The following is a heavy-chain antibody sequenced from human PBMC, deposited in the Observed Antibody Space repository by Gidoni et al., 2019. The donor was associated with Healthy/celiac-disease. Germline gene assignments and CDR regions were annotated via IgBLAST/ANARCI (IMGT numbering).Heavy chain of an antibody. CDR3: ARDCGGDCVDAFDI. V-gene: IGHV3-7*01. CDR1: GFTFSSYW. D-gene: IGHD2-21*02. J-gene: IGHJ3*02. Sequence: EVQLVESGGGLVQPGGSLRLSCAASGFTFSSYWMSWVRQAPGKGLEWVANIKQDGSEKYYVDSVKGRFTISRDNAKNSLYLQMNSLRAEDTAVYYCARDCGGDCVDAFDIWGQGTMVTVSS. CDR2: IKQDGSEK.